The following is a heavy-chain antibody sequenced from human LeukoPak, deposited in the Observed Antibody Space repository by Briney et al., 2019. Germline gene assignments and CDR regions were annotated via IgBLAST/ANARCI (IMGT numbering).Heavy chain of an antibody. CDR3: ARDRARRYSFYY. V-gene: IGHV1-46*01. J-gene: IGHJ4*02. Sequence: ASVKVSCKASGYTFTSYYMHWVRQAPGQGLEWMGIINPSGGSTSYAQKFQGRVTMTMDTSTSTVYMELSSLRSEDTAVYFCARDRARRYSFYYWGQGTLVTVSS. CDR2: INPSGGST. CDR1: GYTFTSYY.